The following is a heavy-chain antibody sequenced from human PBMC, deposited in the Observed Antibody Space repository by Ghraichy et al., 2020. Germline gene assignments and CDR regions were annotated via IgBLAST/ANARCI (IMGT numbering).Heavy chain of an antibody. Sequence: GGSLRLSCAGSQFTFSSHSLNWVRQAPGKGLEWISFISSSSDTIYYADSVKGRFTISRDNAKNSLFLQMNSLRDEDTAVYYCTRELAFCREGTCYFDDWGQGTLVTVSS. CDR3: TRELAFCREGTCYFDD. J-gene: IGHJ4*02. D-gene: IGHD5-24*01. V-gene: IGHV3-48*02. CDR1: QFTFSSHS. CDR2: ISSSSDTI.